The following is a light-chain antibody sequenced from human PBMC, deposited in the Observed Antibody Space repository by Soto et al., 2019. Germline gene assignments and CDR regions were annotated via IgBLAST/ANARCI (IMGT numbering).Light chain of an antibody. CDR1: QSIRTY. Sequence: DIQVTQSPSSLSASVGDRVTITCRASQSIRTYLNWYQQRPGKPPKLLIHTASPLQSGVPSRFSGSGSGTDFTLTLSSLQPEDFATYYWQETYRTLNTFGQGTKLEIK. J-gene: IGKJ2*01. CDR3: QETYRTLNT. V-gene: IGKV1-39*01. CDR2: TAS.